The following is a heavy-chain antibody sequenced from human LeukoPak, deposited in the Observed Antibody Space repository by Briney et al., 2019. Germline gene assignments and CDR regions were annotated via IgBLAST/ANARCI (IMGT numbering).Heavy chain of an antibody. J-gene: IGHJ4*02. D-gene: IGHD5-12*01. CDR3: AKDLRGSMVAISLDY. CDR1: GFTFSSYA. Sequence: GGSLRLSYAASGFTFSSYAMSWVRQAPGKGLEWVSVISGSGGSTHYADSVKGRFTVSRDNSKNTLYLQMNSLRAEDTAVYYCAKDLRGSMVAISLDYWGQGPLVTVSS. CDR2: ISGSGGST. V-gene: IGHV3-23*01.